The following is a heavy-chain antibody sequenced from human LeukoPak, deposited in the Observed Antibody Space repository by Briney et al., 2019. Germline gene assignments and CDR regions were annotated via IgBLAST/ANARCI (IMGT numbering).Heavy chain of an antibody. V-gene: IGHV1-69*13. CDR2: IIPIFGTA. CDR1: GGTFSSYA. CDR3: ARGEIVVVITNERYYYYGMDV. D-gene: IGHD3-22*01. Sequence: SVTVSCKASGGTFSSYAISWVRQAPGQGLEWMGGIIPIFGTANYAQKFQGRVTITADESTSTAYMELSSLRSEDTAVYYCARGEIVVVITNERYYYYGMDVWGQGTTVTVSS. J-gene: IGHJ6*02.